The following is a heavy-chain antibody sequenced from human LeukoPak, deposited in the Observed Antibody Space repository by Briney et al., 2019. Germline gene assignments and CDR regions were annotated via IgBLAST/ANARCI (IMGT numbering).Heavy chain of an antibody. V-gene: IGHV1-69*13. Sequence: SVKVSCKASGGTFSSYAISWVRQAPGQGLEWMGGIIPIFGTANYAQKFQGRVTITADESTSTAYMELSSLRSEDTAVYYCARGLTYYDFWSGSNGFDPWGQGTLVAVSS. CDR2: IIPIFGTA. J-gene: IGHJ5*02. CDR3: ARGLTYYDFWSGSNGFDP. CDR1: GGTFSSYA. D-gene: IGHD3-3*01.